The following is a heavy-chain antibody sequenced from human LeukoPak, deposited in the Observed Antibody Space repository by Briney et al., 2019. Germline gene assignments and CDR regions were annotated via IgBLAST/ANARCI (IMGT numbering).Heavy chain of an antibody. D-gene: IGHD2-2*01. Sequence: GGSLRLSCAASGFTFSNYGMHWVRQAPGKGLEWVAVISNDGSNKNYADSVKGRFTISRDNSKNTLYLQMNSLRAEDTAVYYCARNPSNIVVVPAASPDYYYGMDVWGQGTTVTVSS. CDR3: ARNPSNIVVVPAASPDYYYGMDV. CDR1: GFTFSNYG. V-gene: IGHV3-30*03. CDR2: ISNDGSNK. J-gene: IGHJ6*02.